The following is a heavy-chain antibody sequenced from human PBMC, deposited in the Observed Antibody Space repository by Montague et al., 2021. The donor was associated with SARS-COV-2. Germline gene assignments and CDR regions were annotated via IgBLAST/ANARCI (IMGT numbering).Heavy chain of an antibody. Sequence: PALVKPTQTLTLTCTFSGFSLSTSGVCVGWIRQPPGKALEWLAFIVWDDDKHYIPSLKTRLTITKDTSKNQVVLTMSNMDLVDTATYYCAHSDYTITTLSLAPFDFWGQGTLVIVSS. CDR3: AHSDYTITTLSLAPFDF. V-gene: IGHV2-5*02. CDR2: IVWDDDK. D-gene: IGHD4-11*01. J-gene: IGHJ4*02. CDR1: GFSLSTSGVC.